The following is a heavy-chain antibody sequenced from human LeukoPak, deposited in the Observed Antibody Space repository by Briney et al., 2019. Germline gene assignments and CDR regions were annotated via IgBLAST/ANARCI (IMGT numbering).Heavy chain of an antibody. CDR1: GFIFSNAW. V-gene: IGHV3-15*01. CDR2: FKSNADGGTT. Sequence: GGSLRLSCEASGFIFSNAWMNWVRQAPGKGLEWVALFKSNADGGTTDYAAPVKGRFTISRDDSKNTLYLQMNSLKTEDTAVYYCTTVLVGATSGDYWGQGTLVTVSS. J-gene: IGHJ4*02. D-gene: IGHD1-26*01. CDR3: TTVLVGATSGDY.